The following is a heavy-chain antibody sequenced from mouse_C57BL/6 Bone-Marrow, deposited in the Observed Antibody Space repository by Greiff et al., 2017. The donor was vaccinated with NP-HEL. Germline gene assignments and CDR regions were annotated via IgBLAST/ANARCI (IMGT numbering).Heavy chain of an antibody. Sequence: VQLQESGAELARPGASVKLSCKASGYTFTSYGISWVKQRTGQGLEWIGEIYPRSGNTYYNEKFKGKATLTADKSSSTAYMELRSLTSEDSAVYVGASRGIYYDYDGRYFDVWGKGTTVTVSS. CDR3: ASRGIYYDYDGRYFDV. D-gene: IGHD2-4*01. CDR2: IYPRSGNT. V-gene: IGHV1-81*01. CDR1: GYTFTSYG. J-gene: IGHJ1*03.